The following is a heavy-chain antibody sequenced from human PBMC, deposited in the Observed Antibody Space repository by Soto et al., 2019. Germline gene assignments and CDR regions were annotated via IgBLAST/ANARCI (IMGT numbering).Heavy chain of an antibody. CDR2: TYYRSKWYN. CDR3: ARVPGGYDFWSGYTRDYYYYMDV. CDR1: GGSVSSNSAA. D-gene: IGHD3-3*01. V-gene: IGHV6-1*01. J-gene: IGHJ6*03. Sequence: SQTLSLTCAISGGSVSSNSAAWNWIRQSPSRGLEWLGRTYYRSKWYNDYAVSVKSRITINPDTSKNQFSLQLNSVTPEDTAVYYCARVPGGYDFWSGYTRDYYYYMDVWGKGTTVTVSS.